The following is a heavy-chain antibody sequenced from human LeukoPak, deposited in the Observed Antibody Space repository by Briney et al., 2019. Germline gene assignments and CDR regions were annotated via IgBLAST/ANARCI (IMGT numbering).Heavy chain of an antibody. CDR3: ASPIRKRYYYGSGSYFEY. CDR1: GGSISSSSYY. D-gene: IGHD3-10*01. CDR2: IYYSGST. V-gene: IGHV4-39*07. J-gene: IGHJ4*02. Sequence: SATLSLTRTVSGGSISSSSYYWGWIRQPPGKGLEWIGSIYYSGSTYYNPSLKSRVTISVDTSKNQFSLKLSSVTAADTAVYYCASPIRKRYYYGSGSYFEYWGQGTLVTVSS.